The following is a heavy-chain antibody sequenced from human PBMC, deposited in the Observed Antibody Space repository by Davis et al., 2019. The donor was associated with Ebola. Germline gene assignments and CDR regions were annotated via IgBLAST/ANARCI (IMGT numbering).Heavy chain of an antibody. Sequence: GSLRLSCAVYGGSFSGYYWSWIRQPPGKGLEWIGEINHSGSTNYNPSLKSRVTISVDTSKNQFSLKLSSVTAADTAVYYCARRGWFRATYGMDVWGQGTTVTVSS. V-gene: IGHV4-34*01. CDR3: ARRGWFRATYGMDV. CDR1: GGSFSGYY. D-gene: IGHD3-10*01. CDR2: INHSGST. J-gene: IGHJ6*02.